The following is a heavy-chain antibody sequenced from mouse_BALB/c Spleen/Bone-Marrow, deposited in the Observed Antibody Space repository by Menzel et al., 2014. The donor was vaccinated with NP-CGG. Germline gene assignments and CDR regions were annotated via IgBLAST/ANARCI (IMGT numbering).Heavy chain of an antibody. CDR2: INPDSSTI. CDR3: ARQGYYGKGDY. CDR1: GFDFXRYW. D-gene: IGHD2-1*01. Sequence: EVKLMESGGGLVQPGGPLKLSCAASGFDFXRYWMSWVRQAPGKGLEWIGEINPDSSTINYTPSLKDKFIISRDNAKNTLYLQMSKVRSEDTALYYCARQGYYGKGDYWGQGTTLTASS. J-gene: IGHJ2*01. V-gene: IGHV4-1*02.